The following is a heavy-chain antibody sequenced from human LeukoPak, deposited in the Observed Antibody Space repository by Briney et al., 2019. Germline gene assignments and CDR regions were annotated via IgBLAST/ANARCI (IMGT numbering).Heavy chain of an antibody. CDR1: GFTFSSYS. CDR2: ISSSSSYI. Sequence: GGSLRLSCAASGFTFSSYSMNWVRQAPGKGLEWVSSISSSSSYIYYADSVKGRFTISRDNAKNSLYLQMNSLRAEDTAVYYCARDPSDYSNLWSNWFDPWGQGTPVTVSS. J-gene: IGHJ5*02. D-gene: IGHD4-11*01. V-gene: IGHV3-21*01. CDR3: ARDPSDYSNLWSNWFDP.